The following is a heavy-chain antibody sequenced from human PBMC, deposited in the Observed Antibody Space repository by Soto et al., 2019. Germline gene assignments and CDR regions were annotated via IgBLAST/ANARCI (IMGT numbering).Heavy chain of an antibody. V-gene: IGHV3-74*01. CDR1: GFTFSIYW. CDR3: TRVGGSVSGMDV. D-gene: IGHD1-26*01. CDR2: IDSAGSSA. Sequence: PGGSLRLSCAASGFTFSIYWMHWVRQAPGKGPVWVSRIDSAGSSARYADSVKGRFTISRDNAKNTVYLQMNSLRAEDTAVYYCTRVGGSVSGMDVWGQGTTVTVSS. J-gene: IGHJ6*02.